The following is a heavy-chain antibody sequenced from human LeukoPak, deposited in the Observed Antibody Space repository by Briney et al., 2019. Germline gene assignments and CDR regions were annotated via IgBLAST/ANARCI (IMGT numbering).Heavy chain of an antibody. CDR2: ISYDGSNK. J-gene: IGHJ4*02. D-gene: IGHD2-15*01. Sequence: GGSLRLSCAASGFTFSSYGMHWVRKAPGKGLEWVAVISYDGSNKYYADSVKGRFTISRDNSKNTLYLQMNSLRAEDTAVYYCAKVGDCSGGSCWLVDYWGQGTLVTVSS. V-gene: IGHV3-30*18. CDR1: GFTFSSYG. CDR3: AKVGDCSGGSCWLVDY.